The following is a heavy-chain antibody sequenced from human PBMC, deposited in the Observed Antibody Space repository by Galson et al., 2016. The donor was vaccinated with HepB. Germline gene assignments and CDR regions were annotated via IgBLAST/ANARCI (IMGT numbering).Heavy chain of an antibody. CDR3: ARHFSWSRGQWLVGGTSWFDP. CDR1: GGPLSSSSYY. CDR2: IYYSGST. J-gene: IGHJ5*02. Sequence: ETLSLTCTVSGGPLSSSSYYWGWIRQPPGKGLEWIGSIYYSGSTYYNPSLKTRVTISVDMSKNQFSLKLSSVTAADTAVYYCARHFSWSRGQWLVGGTSWFDPWGQGTLVTVSS. D-gene: IGHD6-19*01. V-gene: IGHV4-39*01.